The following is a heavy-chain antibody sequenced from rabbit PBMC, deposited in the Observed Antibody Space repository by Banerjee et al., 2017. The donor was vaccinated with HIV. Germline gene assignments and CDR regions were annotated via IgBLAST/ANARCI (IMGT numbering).Heavy chain of an antibody. V-gene: IGHV1S47*01. CDR2: IYSSNGDK. Sequence: QEQLKETGGGLVQPGGSLTLSCKASGSDISSNAMCWVRQAPGKGLELIACIYSSNGDKWYASWVNGRFTISKTSSTTVTLQMTSLTAADTATYFCARSYVGYGFITRLDLWGPGTLVTVS. D-gene: IGHD6-1*01. J-gene: IGHJ3*01. CDR1: GSDISSNA. CDR3: ARSYVGYGFITRLDL.